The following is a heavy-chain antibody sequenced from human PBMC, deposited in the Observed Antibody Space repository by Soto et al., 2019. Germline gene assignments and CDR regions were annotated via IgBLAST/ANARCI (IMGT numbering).Heavy chain of an antibody. CDR3: TREAPPEWYFDL. J-gene: IGHJ2*01. CDR2: IRCKTYGETA. V-gene: IGHV3-49*03. CDR1: GFTFSDYT. Sequence: EVQLVDSGGGLVQPGRSLRLSCTASGFTFSDYTFNWYRQAPGKGLEWVGLIRCKTYGETAEYAASLKGRFTMSRDDSKNIAYLQMNSLETEDTAVYYCTREAPPEWYFDLWGQGTLVSVSS.